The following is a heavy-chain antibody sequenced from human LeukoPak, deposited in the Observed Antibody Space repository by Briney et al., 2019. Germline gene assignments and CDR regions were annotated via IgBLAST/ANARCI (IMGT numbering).Heavy chain of an antibody. D-gene: IGHD5-24*01. CDR2: ISGSGGST. Sequence: GGSLRLSCAASGFTFSSYAMSWVRQAPGKGLEWVSAISGSGGSTYYADSVKGRFTISRDNAKNSLYLQMNSLRAEDTAVYYCAQGRDGYNFDYWGQGTLVTVSS. CDR1: GFTFSSYA. V-gene: IGHV3-23*01. CDR3: AQGRDGYNFDY. J-gene: IGHJ4*02.